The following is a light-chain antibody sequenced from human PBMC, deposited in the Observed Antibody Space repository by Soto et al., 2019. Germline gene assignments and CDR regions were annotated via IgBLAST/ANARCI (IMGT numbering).Light chain of an antibody. CDR3: SSYTSSSTYV. J-gene: IGLJ1*01. Sequence: QSVLTRPPSVSGSPGQSVAISCTGTRSDVGSYNRVSWYQQPPATAPKLMIYEVSNRPSGVPDRFSGSKSGNTASLTISGLQAEDEADHYCSSYTSSSTYVFGTGTKVTVL. V-gene: IGLV2-18*02. CDR2: EVS. CDR1: RSDVGSYNR.